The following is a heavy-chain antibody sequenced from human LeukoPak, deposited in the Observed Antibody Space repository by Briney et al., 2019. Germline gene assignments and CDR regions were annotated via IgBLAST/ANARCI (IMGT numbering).Heavy chain of an antibody. CDR2: IYYSGST. V-gene: IGHV4-59*12. Sequence: PSETLSLTCTVSGGSISSYYWSWIRQPPGKGLEWIGYIYYSGSTNYNPSLKSRVTMSVDTSKNQFSLKLSSVTAADTAVYYCARDAPYYYGSGSPFDYWGQGTLVTVSS. CDR3: ARDAPYYYGSGSPFDY. CDR1: GGSISSYY. D-gene: IGHD3-10*01. J-gene: IGHJ4*02.